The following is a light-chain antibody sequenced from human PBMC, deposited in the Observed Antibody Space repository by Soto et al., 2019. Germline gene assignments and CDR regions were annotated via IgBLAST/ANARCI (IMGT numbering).Light chain of an antibody. CDR2: GAS. J-gene: IGKJ4*01. CDR1: QTVYNN. CDR3: QQYSNWPLT. V-gene: IGKV3-15*01. Sequence: EIVMTQSPATLSVSPGERATLSCRDSQTVYNNLAWYQQKPGQPPRLLIYGASARATGIPARFSGSGSGTEFTLTISSLQSEDFAVYYCQQYSNWPLTFGGGTKVEIK.